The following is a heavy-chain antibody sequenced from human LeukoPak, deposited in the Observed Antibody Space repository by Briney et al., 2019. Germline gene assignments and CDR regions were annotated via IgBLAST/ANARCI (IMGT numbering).Heavy chain of an antibody. V-gene: IGHV6-1*01. Sequence: SQTLSLTCAISGDSVSDNRAAWNWIRQSSSRGLEWLGRTYYRSKWYTDYAVSVRSRLTINPDTSKNQFSLQLNSVTPEDTAVYYCARGAAAGSPFDYWGQGTLVTVSS. D-gene: IGHD6-13*01. CDR3: ARGAAAGSPFDY. J-gene: IGHJ4*02. CDR1: GDSVSDNRAA. CDR2: TYYRSKWYT.